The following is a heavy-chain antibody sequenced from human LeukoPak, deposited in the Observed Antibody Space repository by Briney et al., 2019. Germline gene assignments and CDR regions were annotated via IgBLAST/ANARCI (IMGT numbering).Heavy chain of an antibody. V-gene: IGHV3-66*01. CDR1: VFTVSSNY. D-gene: IGHD6-25*01. Sequence: GGSLRLSCAASVFTVSSNYMSWVRQAPGKGLEWVSVIYSGGSTYYADSVKGRFTISRDNSKNTLYLQMNSLRAEDTAVYYCARGRWGSGYYFDYWGQGTLVTVSS. CDR2: IYSGGST. CDR3: ARGRWGSGYYFDY. J-gene: IGHJ4*02.